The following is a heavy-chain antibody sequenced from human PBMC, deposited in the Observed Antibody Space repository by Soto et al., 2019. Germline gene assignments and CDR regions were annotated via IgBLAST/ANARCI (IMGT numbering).Heavy chain of an antibody. CDR2: IIPIFGTA. D-gene: IGHD3-10*01. Sequence: SVKVSCKASGVTFSSYAISWVRQAPGQGLEWMGGIIPIFGTANYAQKFQGRVTITADESTSTAYMELSSLRSEDTAVYYCAREIPNVLLTKGDYYYYGMDVWGQGTTVTVSS. J-gene: IGHJ6*02. CDR1: GVTFSSYA. CDR3: AREIPNVLLTKGDYYYYGMDV. V-gene: IGHV1-69*13.